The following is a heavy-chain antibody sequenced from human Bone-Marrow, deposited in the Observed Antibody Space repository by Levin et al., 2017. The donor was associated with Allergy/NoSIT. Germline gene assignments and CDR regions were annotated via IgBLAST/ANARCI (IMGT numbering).Heavy chain of an antibody. CDR2: IYPDDSDT. CDR3: AKSIYRGYENDAFDL. D-gene: IGHD5-12*01. Sequence: GESLKISCKTSGYMFTKYWIAWVRQMPGKGLEWMGTIYPDDSDTRYRSTFEGLVDISVDKSTNTAYLQWTSLRMSDTGMYFCAKSIYRGYENDAFDLWGQGTMVTVSS. J-gene: IGHJ3*01. CDR1: GYMFTKYW. V-gene: IGHV5-51*01.